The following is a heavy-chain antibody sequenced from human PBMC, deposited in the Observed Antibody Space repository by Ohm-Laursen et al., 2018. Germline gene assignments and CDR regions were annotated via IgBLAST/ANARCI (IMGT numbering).Heavy chain of an antibody. J-gene: IGHJ6*02. D-gene: IGHD6-19*01. V-gene: IGHV3-20*01. CDR3: ARVPGWLDDYYYYGMDV. CDR2: INWNGGST. Sequence: SLRLSCTAPGFTFADYGMSWVRQAPGKGLEWVSGINWNGGSTGYADSVKGRFTISRDNAKNSLYLQMNSLRAEDTALYHCARVPGWLDDYYYYGMDVWGQGTTVTVSS. CDR1: GFTFADYG.